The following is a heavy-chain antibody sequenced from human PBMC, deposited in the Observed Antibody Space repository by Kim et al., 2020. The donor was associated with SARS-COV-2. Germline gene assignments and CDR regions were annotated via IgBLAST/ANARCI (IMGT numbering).Heavy chain of an antibody. CDR2: INVGYGNT. Sequence: ASVKVSCKASGYTFTSYTMHWVRQAPGQGLEWMGWINVGYGNTKYLQKFQGRVTITRDTSASTAYMELSSLRSEDTAVYYCARDGTTRGGGYYFDYWGQG. CDR1: GYTFTSYT. CDR3: ARDGTTRGGGYYFDY. D-gene: IGHD1-1*01. V-gene: IGHV1-3*01. J-gene: IGHJ4*02.